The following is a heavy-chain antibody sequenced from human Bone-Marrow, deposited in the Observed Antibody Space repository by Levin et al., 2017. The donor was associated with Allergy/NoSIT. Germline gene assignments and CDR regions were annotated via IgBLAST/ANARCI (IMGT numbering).Heavy chain of an antibody. Sequence: GGSLRLSCAASGFTFSDYYMSWIRQAPGKGLEWVSYISSSGSTIYYADSVKGRFTISRDNAKNSLYLQMNSLRAEDTAVYYCARGWEDYDFWSGYFDYWGQGTLVTVSS. J-gene: IGHJ4*02. D-gene: IGHD3-3*01. V-gene: IGHV3-11*01. CDR3: ARGWEDYDFWSGYFDY. CDR1: GFTFSDYY. CDR2: ISSSGSTI.